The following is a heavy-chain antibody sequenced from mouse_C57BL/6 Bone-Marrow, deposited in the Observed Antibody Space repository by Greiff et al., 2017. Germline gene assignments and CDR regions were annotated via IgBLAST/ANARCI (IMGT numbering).Heavy chain of an antibody. J-gene: IGHJ3*01. V-gene: IGHV1-9*01. CDR3: TREFAY. Sequence: QVQLKQSGAELMKPGASVKLSCKASGYTFTGYWIEWVKQRPGHGLEWIGEILPGSGSTNYNETFKGKATFTADTSSNTAYMQLSSLTTGDSAIYYCTREFAYWGQGTLVTVSA. CDR2: ILPGSGST. CDR1: GYTFTGYW.